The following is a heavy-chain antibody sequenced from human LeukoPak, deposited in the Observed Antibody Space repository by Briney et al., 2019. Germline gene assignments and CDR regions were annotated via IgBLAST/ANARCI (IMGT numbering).Heavy chain of an antibody. CDR1: GGSISSYY. Sequence: PSETLSLTCTVSGGSISSYYWSWIRQPPGKGLEWIGYISYSGSTNYNPSLKSRVSISVETSKNQFSLKLSSVTAADTAVYYCARRGVMGAFDIWGQGTMVTVSS. CDR2: ISYSGST. CDR3: ARRGVMGAFDI. D-gene: IGHD3-16*01. V-gene: IGHV4-59*01. J-gene: IGHJ3*02.